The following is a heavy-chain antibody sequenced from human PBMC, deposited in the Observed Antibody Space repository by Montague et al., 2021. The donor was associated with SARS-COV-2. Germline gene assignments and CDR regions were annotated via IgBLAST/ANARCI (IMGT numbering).Heavy chain of an antibody. J-gene: IGHJ6*02. CDR2: WNN. V-gene: IGHV6-1*01. D-gene: IGHD1-1*01. Sequence: WNNDYAVSVRGRVTINPDTSKNQFSLQLNSVTPEDTAIYYCISGREGNYNVMDVWGQGTTVTVSS. CDR3: ISGREGNYNVMDV.